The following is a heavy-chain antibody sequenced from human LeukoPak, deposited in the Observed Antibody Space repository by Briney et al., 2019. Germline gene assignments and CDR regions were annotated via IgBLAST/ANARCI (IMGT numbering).Heavy chain of an antibody. D-gene: IGHD3-10*01. CDR3: ARAYEWELLWFGELFPDY. CDR1: GYTFTSYA. J-gene: IGHJ4*02. Sequence: ASVKVSCKASGYTFTSYAMHWVRQAPGQRLEWMGWINAGNGNTKYSQKFQGRVTITRDTSASTAYMELSSLRSEDTAVYYCARAYEWELLWFGELFPDYWGQGTLVTVSS. CDR2: INAGNGNT. V-gene: IGHV1-3*01.